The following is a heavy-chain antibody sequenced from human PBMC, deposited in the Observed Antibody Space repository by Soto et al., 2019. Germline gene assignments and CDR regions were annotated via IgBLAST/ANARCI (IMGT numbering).Heavy chain of an antibody. D-gene: IGHD2-8*01. CDR2: ISHGGST. CDR3: ARGLLGYCPNCVGYYYYYMDV. Sequence: SETLSLASAVYGGSFSGYYRSWIRHPPEKGLEWIGEISHGGSTNYNPSLKSRVTISVDTSKNQFSLKLTSVTAADTAVYYCARGLLGYCPNCVGYYYYYMDVWGKGTHVTVSS. J-gene: IGHJ6*03. CDR1: GGSFSGYY. V-gene: IGHV4-34*01.